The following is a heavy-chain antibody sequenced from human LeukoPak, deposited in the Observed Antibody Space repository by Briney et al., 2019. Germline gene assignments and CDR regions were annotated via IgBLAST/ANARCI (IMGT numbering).Heavy chain of an antibody. J-gene: IGHJ5*02. V-gene: IGHV3-23*01. Sequence: PGGSLRLSCAASGFTFSSYAMSWVRQAPGKGLEWVSAISGSGGSTYYADSVKGRFTISRDNSKNTLYLQMNSLRAEDTAVYYCAKDPDYGGNLNWFDPWGQGTLVTVSS. CDR2: ISGSGGST. D-gene: IGHD4-23*01. CDR1: GFTFSSYA. CDR3: AKDPDYGGNLNWFDP.